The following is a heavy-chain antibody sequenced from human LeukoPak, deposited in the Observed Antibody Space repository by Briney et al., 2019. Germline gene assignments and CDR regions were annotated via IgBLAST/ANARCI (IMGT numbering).Heavy chain of an antibody. CDR1: RGSTSTYY. J-gene: IGHJ5*02. CDR2: IYPSGNT. Sequence: PSETLSLTCTVSRGSTSTYYWSWIRQPAGKGLEWIGRIYPSGNTNFNPSLMSRVTMSIDTSKNQFSLKLSSVTAADTAVYYCARRGSAAGNWFDPWGQGTLVTVSS. CDR3: ARRGSAAGNWFDP. D-gene: IGHD2-2*01. V-gene: IGHV4-4*07.